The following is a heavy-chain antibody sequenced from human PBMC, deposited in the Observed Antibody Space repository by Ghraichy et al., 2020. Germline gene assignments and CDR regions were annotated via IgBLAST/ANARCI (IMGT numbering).Heavy chain of an antibody. Sequence: LSLTCAASGFTFSTSWMHWVRQAPGRGLMWVSRVNSDGSTTNFADSVKGRFTISRDNAKNTLYLQMNSLRAEDTAVYYCTRAGYYRFDYWGQGTLVTVSS. D-gene: IGHD2-15*01. CDR3: TRAGYYRFDY. J-gene: IGHJ4*02. V-gene: IGHV3-74*01. CDR1: GFTFSTSW. CDR2: VNSDGSTT.